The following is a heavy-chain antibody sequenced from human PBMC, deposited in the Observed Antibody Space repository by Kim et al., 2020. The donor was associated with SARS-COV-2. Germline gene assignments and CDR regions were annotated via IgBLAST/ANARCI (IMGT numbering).Heavy chain of an antibody. V-gene: IGHV3-30*18. J-gene: IGHJ6*02. D-gene: IGHD3-9*01. CDR3: AKDRTISIDYGMDV. CDR2: ISYDGSNK. Sequence: GGSLRLSCAASGFTFSSYGMHWVRQAPGKGLEWVAVISYDGSNKYYADSVKGRFTISRDNSKNTLYLQMNSLRAEDTAVYYCAKDRTISIDYGMDVWGQGTTVTVSS. CDR1: GFTFSSYG.